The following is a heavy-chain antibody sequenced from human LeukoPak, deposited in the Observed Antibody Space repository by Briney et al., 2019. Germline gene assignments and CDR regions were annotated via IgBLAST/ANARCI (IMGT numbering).Heavy chain of an antibody. Sequence: SGGSLRPSCAASGFTFSSYWMSWVRQAPGKGLEWVANIKQDGSEKYYVDSVKGRFTISRDNAKNSLYLQMNSLRAEDTAVYYCASSMVRGVIDYWGQGTLVTVSS. CDR2: IKQDGSEK. CDR3: ASSMVRGVIDY. J-gene: IGHJ4*02. V-gene: IGHV3-7*01. D-gene: IGHD3-10*01. CDR1: GFTFSSYW.